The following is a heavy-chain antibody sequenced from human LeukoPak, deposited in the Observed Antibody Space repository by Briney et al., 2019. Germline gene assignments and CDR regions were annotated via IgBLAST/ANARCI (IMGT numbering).Heavy chain of an antibody. J-gene: IGHJ3*02. CDR2: IYYSGST. CDR3: ARHDSSLYCSSTSCYDAFDI. V-gene: IGHV4-59*08. D-gene: IGHD2-2*01. Sequence: SETLSLTCTVSGGSINSYYWSWIRQPPGKGLEWIGYIYYSGSTNYNPSLKSRVTISVDTSENQFSLKLSSVTAADTAVYYCARHDSSLYCSSTSCYDAFDIWGQGTMVTVSS. CDR1: GGSINSYY.